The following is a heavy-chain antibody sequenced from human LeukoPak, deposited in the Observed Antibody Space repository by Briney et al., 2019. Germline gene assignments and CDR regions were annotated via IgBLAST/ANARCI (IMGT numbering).Heavy chain of an antibody. CDR3: ARDPDLGYCSGGSCRLDFDY. CDR1: GYTFTSYG. Sequence: ASVKVSCKASGYTFTSYGISWVRQAPGQGLEWMGWISAYNGNTNYAQKLQGRVTMTTDTSTSTAYMELRSLRSDDTAVYYCARDPDLGYCSGGSCRLDFDYRGQGTLVTVSS. CDR2: ISAYNGNT. V-gene: IGHV1-18*01. J-gene: IGHJ4*02. D-gene: IGHD2-15*01.